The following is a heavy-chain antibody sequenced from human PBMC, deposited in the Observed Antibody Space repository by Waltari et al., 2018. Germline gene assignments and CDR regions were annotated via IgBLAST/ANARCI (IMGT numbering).Heavy chain of an antibody. J-gene: IGHJ5*02. CDR1: GFTFRVYT. Sequence: EVQLVESGGGTVQPGGSLRLSCAASGFTFRVYTMNWVRQAPGKGLEWVSSIRSSSSYIYYADSVKGRFTISRDNAKDSLYLQMKNLRAEDTAVYYCARDDQSGYPFDPWGQGTLVTVSS. CDR3: ARDDQSGYPFDP. CDR2: IRSSSSYI. V-gene: IGHV3-21*06. D-gene: IGHD3-3*01.